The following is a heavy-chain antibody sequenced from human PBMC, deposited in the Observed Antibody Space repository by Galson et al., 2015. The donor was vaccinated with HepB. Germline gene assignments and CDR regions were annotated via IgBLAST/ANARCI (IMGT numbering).Heavy chain of an antibody. V-gene: IGHV1-69*13. Sequence: SVKVSCKASGGTFSSYAISWVRQAPGQGLEWMGGIIPIFGTANYAQKFQGRVTITADESTSTAYMELSSLRSEDTAVYYCAREGYSSTPGALDIWGQGTMVTVSS. CDR1: GGTFSSYA. CDR3: AREGYSSTPGALDI. D-gene: IGHD6-13*01. J-gene: IGHJ3*02. CDR2: IIPIFGTA.